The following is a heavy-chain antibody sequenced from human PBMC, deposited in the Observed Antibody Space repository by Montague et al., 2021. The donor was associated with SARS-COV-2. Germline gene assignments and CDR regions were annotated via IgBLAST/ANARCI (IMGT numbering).Heavy chain of an antibody. V-gene: IGHV4-4*07. CDR3: ARAVVTHLGTFDY. D-gene: IGHD4-23*01. CDR2: VYSSGSS. Sequence: SETLSLTCTVSGDSITYFYWSWIRQPPEQGLEWIGRVYSSGSSNYYHSPRSRVAMSVDTYKSQFSLTLSPVTAADADGYYCARAVVTHLGTFDYWGRGTLVTVSS. J-gene: IGHJ4*02. CDR1: GDSITYFY.